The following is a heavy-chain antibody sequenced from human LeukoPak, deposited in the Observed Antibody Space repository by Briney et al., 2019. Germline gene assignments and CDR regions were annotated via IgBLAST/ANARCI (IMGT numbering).Heavy chain of an antibody. Sequence: GGSLRLSCAASGFTFSSFSMSWVRQAPGRGLEWVSSISSRGDNTYDADSVKGRFTISRDNSKNSLYLQMDSLRAEDTAVYYCARELRRWDPNDYWGQGTLVTVSS. D-gene: IGHD5-12*01. CDR2: ISSRGDNT. V-gene: IGHV3-23*01. CDR3: ARELRRWDPNDY. CDR1: GFTFSSFS. J-gene: IGHJ4*02.